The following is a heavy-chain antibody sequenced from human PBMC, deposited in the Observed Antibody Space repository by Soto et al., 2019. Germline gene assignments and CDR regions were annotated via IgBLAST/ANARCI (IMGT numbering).Heavy chain of an antibody. CDR1: GGSISSGNYY. CDR3: SRAGDSSGPVALGY. J-gene: IGHJ4*02. CDR2: ISYSGST. Sequence: TSETLSLTCTVSGGSISSGNYYWSWIRQPPGKGLEWIGFISYSGSTYYSTSLKSRVTISVDRSKNQFSLKLSSVTAADTAVYYCSRAGDSSGPVALGYWGQGALVTVSS. D-gene: IGHD6-19*01. V-gene: IGHV4-30-4*01.